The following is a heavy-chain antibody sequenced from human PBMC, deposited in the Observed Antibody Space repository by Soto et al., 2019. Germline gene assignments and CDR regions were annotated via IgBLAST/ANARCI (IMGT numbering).Heavy chain of an antibody. D-gene: IGHD6-13*01. CDR1: GYTFTSFY. J-gene: IGHJ6*02. CDR3: ASSPAFSGSWYGIPPDPSHGMDV. V-gene: IGHV1-46*01. Sequence: QMQLVQSGAEVKRPGASVRVSCKSSGYTFTSFYIHWVRQAPGQGLEWMGIINPSGGITNFAQRFQGRVTMTRDMSTTTHYMELSSRKSDDTAVYYWASSPAFSGSWYGIPPDPSHGMDVWGQGTTVTVS. CDR2: INPSGGIT.